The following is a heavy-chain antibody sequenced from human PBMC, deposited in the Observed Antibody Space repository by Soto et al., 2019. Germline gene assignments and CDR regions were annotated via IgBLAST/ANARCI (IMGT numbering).Heavy chain of an antibody. CDR3: ARETTTVRGIINHFDY. D-gene: IGHD3-10*01. J-gene: IGHJ4*02. Sequence: SQTLSLTCDISGDSVSSNNAAWNWIRQSPSRGLEWLGRTLYRSTWYNDYAVSVRSRITINPDTSKNQSSLQLNSVTPEDTAVYYCARETTTVRGIINHFDYWGQGTLVTVSS. CDR2: TLYRSTWYN. V-gene: IGHV6-1*01. CDR1: GDSVSSNNAA.